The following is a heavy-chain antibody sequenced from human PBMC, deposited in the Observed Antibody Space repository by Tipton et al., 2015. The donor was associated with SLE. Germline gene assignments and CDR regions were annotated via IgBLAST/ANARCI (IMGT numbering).Heavy chain of an antibody. J-gene: IGHJ5*02. Sequence: TLSLTCTVSGGSISSPSYYWGWIRQPPGKGLESIGLIYYSGNTYYNPSLKSRVTISVDTSKNQFSLKLTSVAATDTAVYFCARITMIRGLLNWFGPWGQGTLVTVSS. V-gene: IGHV4-39*01. CDR1: GGSISSPSYY. CDR3: ARITMIRGLLNWFGP. CDR2: IYYSGNT. D-gene: IGHD3-10*01.